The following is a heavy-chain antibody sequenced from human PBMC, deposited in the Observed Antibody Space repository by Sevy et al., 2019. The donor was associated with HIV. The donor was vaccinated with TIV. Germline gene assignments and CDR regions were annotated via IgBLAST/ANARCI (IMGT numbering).Heavy chain of an antibody. CDR1: GFTFSSYS. CDR2: ISSSSSTI. V-gene: IGHV3-48*01. D-gene: IGHD3-3*01. J-gene: IGHJ6*02. CDR3: ARDGVVTYYYYYGMDV. Sequence: GGSLRLSCAASGFTFSSYSMNWVRQAPGKGLEWVSYISSSSSTIYYADSVKGRFTISRDNAKNSLYLQMNSLRAEDTAVYYCARDGVVTYYYYYGMDVWGQRTTVTVSS.